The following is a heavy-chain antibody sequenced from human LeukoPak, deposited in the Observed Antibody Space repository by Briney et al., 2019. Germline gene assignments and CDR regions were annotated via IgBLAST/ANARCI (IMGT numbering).Heavy chain of an antibody. D-gene: IGHD3-10*01. V-gene: IGHV4-34*01. J-gene: IGHJ6*03. CDR3: ARVVRGVIYMDV. CDR2: INHSGST. CDR1: GGSFSGYY. Sequence: PSETLSLTCAAYGGSFSGYYWSWIRQPPGKGLEWIGEINHSGSTNYNPSLKSRITISVDKSQNHFSLQLNSVTAADTAVYYCARVVRGVIYMDVWGKGTTVTISS.